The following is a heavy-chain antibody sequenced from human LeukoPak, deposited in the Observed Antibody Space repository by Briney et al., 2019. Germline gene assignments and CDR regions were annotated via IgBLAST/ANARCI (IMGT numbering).Heavy chain of an antibody. Sequence: PGGSLRLSCAASGFTFTTYSMNWVRQAPGKGLEWVSSISSSSSYIYSADSVKGRFTISRDNAKNSLYLQMNSLRAEDTAVYYCARAIPGYSSGWYVERRPSGEFDYGGQGTLVTVSS. CDR3: ARAIPGYSSGWYVERRPSGEFDY. D-gene: IGHD6-19*01. J-gene: IGHJ4*02. CDR1: GFTFTTYS. CDR2: ISSSSSYI. V-gene: IGHV3-21*01.